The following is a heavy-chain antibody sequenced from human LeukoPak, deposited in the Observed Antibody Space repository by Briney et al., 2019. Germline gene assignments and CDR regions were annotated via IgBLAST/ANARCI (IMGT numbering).Heavy chain of an antibody. CDR3: AKDGSSGYYYAYFDY. V-gene: IGHV3-23*01. D-gene: IGHD3-22*01. CDR1: GFTFSSYA. CDR2: ISGSGGST. Sequence: GGSLRLSCAASGFTFSSYAMSWVRQAPGKGLEWVSAISGSGGSTYYADSVKGRFTISRDNSKNTLYLQMNSLGAEDTAVYYCAKDGSSGYYYAYFDYRGQGTLVTVSS. J-gene: IGHJ4*02.